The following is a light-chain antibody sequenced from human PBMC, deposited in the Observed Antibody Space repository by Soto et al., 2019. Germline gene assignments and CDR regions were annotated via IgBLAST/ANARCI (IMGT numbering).Light chain of an antibody. CDR1: SSDVGGYNY. CDR2: EVN. CDR3: SSYAGSSNA. Sequence: QSALAQPPSASGSPGRSVAISCTGTSSDVGGYNYVSWYQQHPGKAPKLMIYEVNKRSSGVPDRFSGSKSGNTASLTVSGLQAEDEADYYCSSYAGSSNAFGPGTKVTVL. J-gene: IGLJ1*01. V-gene: IGLV2-8*01.